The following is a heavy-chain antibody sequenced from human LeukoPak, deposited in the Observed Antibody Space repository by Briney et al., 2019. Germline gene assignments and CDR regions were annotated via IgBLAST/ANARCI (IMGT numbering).Heavy chain of an antibody. CDR3: ARDSVFRYGSGSYNYYYYMDV. Sequence: SETLSLTCAVYGGSFSGYYWSWIRQPAGKGLEWIGRIYTSGSTDYNPSLKSRVTMSVDTSKNQFSLKLSSVTAADTAVYYCARDSVFRYGSGSYNYYYYMDVWGKGTTVTISS. CDR1: GGSFSGYY. CDR2: IYTSGST. J-gene: IGHJ6*03. D-gene: IGHD3-10*01. V-gene: IGHV4-4*07.